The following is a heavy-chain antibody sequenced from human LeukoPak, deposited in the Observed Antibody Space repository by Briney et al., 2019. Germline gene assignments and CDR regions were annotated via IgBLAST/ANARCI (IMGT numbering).Heavy chain of an antibody. D-gene: IGHD5-24*01. Sequence: PGGSLRLSCAASGFTFSSYGMHWVRQAPGKGLEWVAFIRCDGSNKYYADSVKGRFTISRDNSKNTLYLQMNSLRAEDTAVYYCARELDGYYFDYGGQGTLVTVSS. CDR2: IRCDGSNK. J-gene: IGHJ4*02. V-gene: IGHV3-30*02. CDR1: GFTFSSYG. CDR3: ARELDGYYFDY.